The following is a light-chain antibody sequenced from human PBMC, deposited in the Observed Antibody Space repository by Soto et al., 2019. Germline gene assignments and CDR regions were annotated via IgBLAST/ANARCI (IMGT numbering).Light chain of an antibody. CDR1: SSDVGGYNY. CDR3: SSYTRSSTVI. V-gene: IGLV2-14*01. Sequence: QSALTQPASVSGSPGQSITISCTGTSSDVGGYNYVSWYQQHPGKAPKLLLYGVNNRPSGVSNRFSGSKSGNTASLTISGLQAEDEAAYYCSSYTRSSTVIFCGGTKLTVL. CDR2: GVN. J-gene: IGLJ2*01.